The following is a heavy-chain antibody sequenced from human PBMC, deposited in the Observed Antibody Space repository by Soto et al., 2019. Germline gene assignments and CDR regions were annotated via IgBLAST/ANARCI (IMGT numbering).Heavy chain of an antibody. CDR3: ARRGGSSSGYYYYAMDV. V-gene: IGHV4-31*03. CDR1: GASISGYY. J-gene: IGHJ6*02. D-gene: IGHD6-6*01. Sequence: SETLSLTCTVSGASISGYYWSWIRQHPGKGLEWIGYIYSNGDTYYNPSLKSRVTISVDTSKNQFSLNLTSVTAADTAVYYCARRGGSSSGYYYYAMDVWGQGTTVTVSS. CDR2: IYSNGDT.